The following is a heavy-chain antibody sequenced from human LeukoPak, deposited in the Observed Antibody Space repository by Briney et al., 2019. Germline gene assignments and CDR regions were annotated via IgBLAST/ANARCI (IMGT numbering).Heavy chain of an antibody. Sequence: GGSLRLSCAASGFTFSDYYMSWIRQAPGKGLEWISYISSIGHYTNYADSVKGRFTISRDNAKNSVYLQMNSLRAEDTAVYYCARDLTMIVVATPDYYYGMDVWGQGTTVTVSS. D-gene: IGHD3-22*01. CDR3: ARDLTMIVVATPDYYYGMDV. CDR2: ISSIGHYT. J-gene: IGHJ6*02. CDR1: GFTFSDYY. V-gene: IGHV3-11*06.